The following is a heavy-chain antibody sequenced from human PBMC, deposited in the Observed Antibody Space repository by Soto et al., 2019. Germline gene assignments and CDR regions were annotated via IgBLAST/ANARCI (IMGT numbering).Heavy chain of an antibody. CDR2: INPNSGGT. V-gene: IGHV1-2*02. J-gene: IGHJ4*02. CDR3: ASSRGLWFGDAFDY. D-gene: IGHD3-10*01. CDR1: GYTFTGYY. Sequence: ASVKVSCKASGYTFTGYYMHWVRQAPGQGLEWMGWINPNSGGTSYAQKFQGRVTMTRDTSISTAYMELSRLRSDDTAVYYCASSRGLWFGDAFDYWGQGTLVTVSS.